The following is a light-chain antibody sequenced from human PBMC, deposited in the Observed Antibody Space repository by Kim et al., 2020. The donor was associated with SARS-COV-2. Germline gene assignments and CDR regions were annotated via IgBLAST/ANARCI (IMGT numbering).Light chain of an antibody. CDR2: QDA. Sequence: VSPGQTAIITCSGDKLGDKYAFWDQQKPGQSPMVVIYQDAKRPSGIPERFSGSSSGNTATLTISGTQPMDEADYYCQTWDSSTAIFGGGTQLTVL. J-gene: IGLJ2*01. CDR3: QTWDSSTAI. V-gene: IGLV3-1*01. CDR1: KLGDKY.